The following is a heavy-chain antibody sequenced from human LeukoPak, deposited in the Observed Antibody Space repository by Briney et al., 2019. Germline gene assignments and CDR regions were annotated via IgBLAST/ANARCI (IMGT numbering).Heavy chain of an antibody. CDR3: ARAHCSGGSCYQYYFDY. CDR1: GFTVSSNY. J-gene: IGHJ4*02. D-gene: IGHD2-15*01. Sequence: GGSLRLSCAASGFTVSSNYMSWVRQAPGKGLEWVSVIYSGGSTYYADSVKGRFTISRDNSKNTLYLQMNSLRAEDTAVYYCARAHCSGGSCYQYYFDYWGQGTLVTVSS. V-gene: IGHV3-66*01. CDR2: IYSGGST.